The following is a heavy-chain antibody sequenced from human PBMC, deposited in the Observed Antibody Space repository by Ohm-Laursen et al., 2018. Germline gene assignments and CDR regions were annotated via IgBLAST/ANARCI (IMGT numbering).Heavy chain of an antibody. CDR3: ARKGYCSSISCHFYDY. CDR1: GFIFSSYW. Sequence: GSLRLSCTASGFIFSSYWMSWVRQAPGKGLEWVANIKQDGSEKYYVDSVKGRFTMSRDNAKDSLHLQMNSLRAEDTAVYYCARKGYCSSISCHFYDYWGQGTLVTVSS. D-gene: IGHD2-2*01. CDR2: IKQDGSEK. J-gene: IGHJ4*02. V-gene: IGHV3-7*01.